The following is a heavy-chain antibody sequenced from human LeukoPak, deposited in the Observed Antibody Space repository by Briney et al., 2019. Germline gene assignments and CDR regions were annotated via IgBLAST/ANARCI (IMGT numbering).Heavy chain of an antibody. CDR1: EFSVGSNY. V-gene: IGHV3-69-1*01. CDR2: ISSSSTI. D-gene: IGHD6-19*01. CDR3: ARAYSSGWSPPGSFDY. Sequence: GGPLRLSCAASEFSVGSNYMNWVRQAPGKGLEWVSYISSSSTIYYADSVKGRFTISRDIAKNSLYLQMNSLRAEDTAVYYCARAYSSGWSPPGSFDYWGQGTLVTVSS. J-gene: IGHJ4*02.